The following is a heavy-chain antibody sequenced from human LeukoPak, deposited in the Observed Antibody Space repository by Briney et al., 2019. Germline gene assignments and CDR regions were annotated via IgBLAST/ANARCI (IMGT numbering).Heavy chain of an antibody. J-gene: IGHJ4*01. V-gene: IGHV3-30*18. D-gene: IGHD2-2*01. CDR2: ISYDGSNK. CDR1: GFTFSSYG. CDR3: AKDRWVLNIVVVPALDY. Sequence: GGSLRLSCAASGFTFSSYGMHWVRQAPGKGLEWVAVISYDGSNKYYADSVKGRFTISRDNSKNTLYLQMNSLRAEDTAVYYCAKDRWVLNIVVVPALDYWGQGTLVTVSS.